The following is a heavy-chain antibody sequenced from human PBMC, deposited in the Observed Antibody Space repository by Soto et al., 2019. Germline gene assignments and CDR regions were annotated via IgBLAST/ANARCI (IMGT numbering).Heavy chain of an antibody. CDR2: INTYNGNT. J-gene: IGHJ6*02. Sequence: QVQLVQSGPEVKKPGASVKVSCKTSGYMFTNYGITWVRQAPGQGIEWMGWINTYNGNTNFAQKLQGRVTMTTDTSTTTVFLGLKRLRADDTAVYYCARDLPTMDVWGQGTTVTVSS. V-gene: IGHV1-18*01. CDR3: ARDLPTMDV. CDR1: GYMFTNYG.